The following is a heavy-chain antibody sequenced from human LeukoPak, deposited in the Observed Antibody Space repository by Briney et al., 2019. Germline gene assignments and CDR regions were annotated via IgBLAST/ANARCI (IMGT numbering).Heavy chain of an antibody. V-gene: IGHV1-69*06. D-gene: IGHD5-18*01. CDR3: ARVVQRGYSYGLQLDY. CDR2: IIPIFGTA. CDR1: GGTFSSYA. Sequence: SVKVSCKASGGTFSSYAISWVRQAPGQGLEWMGRIIPIFGTANYAQKFQGRVTITADKSTSTAYMELSSLRSGDTAVYYCARVVQRGYSYGLQLDYWGQGTLVTVSS. J-gene: IGHJ4*02.